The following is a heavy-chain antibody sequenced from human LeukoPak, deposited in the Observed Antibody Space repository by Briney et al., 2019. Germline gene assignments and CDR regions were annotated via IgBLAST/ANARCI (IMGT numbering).Heavy chain of an antibody. CDR1: GFTFTDYY. D-gene: IGHD3-16*01. Sequence: GGSLRLSCAASGFTFTDYYMSWVCQAPGKGLEWVSCISSSGYTTYYADSVKGRVTISRDNAKNSLFLKMNSLRAEDTAVYYCATAAGLDAFDIWGQGTMVTVSS. CDR3: ATAAGLDAFDI. V-gene: IGHV3-11*01. CDR2: ISSSGYTT. J-gene: IGHJ3*02.